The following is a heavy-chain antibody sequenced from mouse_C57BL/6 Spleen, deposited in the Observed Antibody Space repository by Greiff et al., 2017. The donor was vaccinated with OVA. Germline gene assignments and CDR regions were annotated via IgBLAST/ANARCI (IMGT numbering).Heavy chain of an antibody. D-gene: IGHD2-3*01. J-gene: IGHJ2*01. CDR3: TRCYDGYYYFDY. V-gene: IGHV1-15*01. Sequence: QVQLQQSGAELVRPGASVTLSCKASGYTFTDYEMHWVKQTPVHGLEWIGAIDPETGGTAYNQKFKGKAILTADKSSSTAYMELRSLTSEDSAVYYCTRCYDGYYYFDYWGQGTTLTVSS. CDR1: GYTFTDYE. CDR2: IDPETGGT.